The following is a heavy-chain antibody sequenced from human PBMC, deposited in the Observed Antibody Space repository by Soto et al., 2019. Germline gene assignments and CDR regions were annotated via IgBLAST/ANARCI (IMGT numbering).Heavy chain of an antibody. V-gene: IGHV4-30-2*01. CDR3: ARGAPDDNWFDP. Sequence: PSETLSLTCAVSGGSISSGGYSWSWIRQPPGKGLEWIGYIYHSGSTYYNPSLKSRVTISVDRSKNQFSLQLSSVTAADTAVYYCARGAPDDNWFDPWGQGTLVTVSS. D-gene: IGHD3-16*01. J-gene: IGHJ5*02. CDR1: GGSISSGGYS. CDR2: IYHSGST.